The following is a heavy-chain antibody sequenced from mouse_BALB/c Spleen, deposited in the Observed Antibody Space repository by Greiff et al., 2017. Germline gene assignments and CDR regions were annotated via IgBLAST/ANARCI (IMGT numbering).Heavy chain of an antibody. CDR2: ISSGGGST. CDR3: ARHRAYYGDYGFAY. J-gene: IGHJ3*01. CDR1: GFAFSSYD. Sequence: VEFGGGSVKPGGSLILSCPASGFAFSSYDMSWVRQTPEKRLGWVAYISSGGGSTYYPDTVKGRFTIPRDNDKNTLYLQMSSLKSEDTAMYYCARHRAYYGDYGFAYWGQGTLVTVSA. D-gene: IGHD2-13*01. V-gene: IGHV5-12-1*01.